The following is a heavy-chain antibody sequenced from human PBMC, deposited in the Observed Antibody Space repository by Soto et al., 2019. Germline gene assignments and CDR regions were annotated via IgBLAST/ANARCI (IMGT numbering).Heavy chain of an antibody. D-gene: IGHD2-15*01. CDR1: GGTFSSDS. CDR3: ARSGGLDRDFNY. CDR2: IIPMFDTP. V-gene: IGHV1-69*13. J-gene: IGHJ4*02. Sequence: EASVKVSCKASGGTFSSDSFSWVRQAPGQGLEWMGGIIPMFDTPIYAQKFQDRVTITADESTSTAYMQLSSLRSGDTAVYYCARSGGLDRDFNYWGQGSLVTVSS.